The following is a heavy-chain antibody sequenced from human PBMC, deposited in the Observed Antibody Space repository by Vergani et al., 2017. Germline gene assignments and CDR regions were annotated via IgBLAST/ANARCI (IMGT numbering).Heavy chain of an antibody. D-gene: IGHD6-19*01. V-gene: IGHV1-18*01. Sequence: QVQLVQSGAEVKKPGASVKVSCKASGYTFTSYGISWVRQAPGQGLEWMGWISAYNGNTKYSQKFQGRVTITRDTSASTAYMELSSLRSEDTAVYYCARSWLALHMDVWGQGTTVTVSS. J-gene: IGHJ6*02. CDR3: ARSWLALHMDV. CDR1: GYTFTSYG. CDR2: ISAYNGNT.